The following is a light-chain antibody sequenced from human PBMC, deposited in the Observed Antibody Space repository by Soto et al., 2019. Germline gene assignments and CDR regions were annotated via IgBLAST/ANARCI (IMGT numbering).Light chain of an antibody. CDR2: GIF. J-gene: IGKJ1*01. V-gene: IGKV3-20*01. CDR1: QSVGSDY. Sequence: EIVLTQSPATLSLSPGERATLSCRASQSVGSDYVAWYQHRPGQAPRLLFSGIFRRATGIPDRFSGSGSGTDFTLTINRLEPEDFAVYYCQQFGSSPRTFGQGTKV. CDR3: QQFGSSPRT.